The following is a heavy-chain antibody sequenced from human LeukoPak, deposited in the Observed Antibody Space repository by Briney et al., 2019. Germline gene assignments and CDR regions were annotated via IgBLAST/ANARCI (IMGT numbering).Heavy chain of an antibody. D-gene: IGHD2-15*01. CDR2: IIPIFGTA. CDR3: VRDVGYCSGGDCGDQDAFDI. CDR1: GGTFSSYA. V-gene: IGHV1-69*13. Sequence: GASVKVSCKASGGTFSSYAISWVRQALGQGLEWMGGIIPIFGTANYAQKFQGRVTMTADESTSTAYMELSSLRSEDTAVYYCVRDVGYCSGGDCGDQDAFDIWGQGTVVTVSS. J-gene: IGHJ3*02.